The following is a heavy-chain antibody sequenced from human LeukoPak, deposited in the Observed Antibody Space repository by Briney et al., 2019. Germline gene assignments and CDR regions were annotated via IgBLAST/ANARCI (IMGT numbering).Heavy chain of an antibody. J-gene: IGHJ4*02. Sequence: PGGSLRLSCAASGFTFSSYAMTWVRQAPGKGLEWVPTITSSNAPTNYADSVKGRFTISRDNSRNTLYLQMNSLRAEDTAIYYCAKSCGGDCYYCDYWGQGTLVTVSS. CDR3: AKSCGGDCYYCDY. CDR2: ITSSNAPT. V-gene: IGHV3-23*01. D-gene: IGHD2-21*02. CDR1: GFTFSSYA.